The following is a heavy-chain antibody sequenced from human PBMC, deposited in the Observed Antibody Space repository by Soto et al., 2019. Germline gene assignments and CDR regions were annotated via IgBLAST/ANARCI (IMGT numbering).Heavy chain of an antibody. CDR2: IKEDGSDK. Sequence: EVQLVESGGGLVQSGGSLRLSCAASGFTFSSYWMGWVRQAPGKGLEWVANIKEDGSDKNSVDSVKGRFSISRDNAKNSLHLQMNSLRAEDTAVYYCARVVSWGWFDPWGQGTLVTVSS. CDR1: GFTFSSYW. CDR3: ARVVSWGWFDP. D-gene: IGHD3-16*01. V-gene: IGHV3-7*03. J-gene: IGHJ5*02.